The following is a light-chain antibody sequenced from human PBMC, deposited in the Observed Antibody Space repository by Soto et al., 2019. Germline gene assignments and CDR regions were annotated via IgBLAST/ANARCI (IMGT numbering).Light chain of an antibody. CDR2: DAS. CDR1: QDISNS. V-gene: IGKV1-33*01. CDR3: QQYDNLPLT. Sequence: DIQMTQSPCSLSASVEDRVTITCQASQDISNSLNWYQQKPEKAPKLLIYDASNLETGVPSRFSGSGSGTDFTFTISSLQPEDIASYYCQQYDNLPLTLGGGTKVEIK. J-gene: IGKJ4*01.